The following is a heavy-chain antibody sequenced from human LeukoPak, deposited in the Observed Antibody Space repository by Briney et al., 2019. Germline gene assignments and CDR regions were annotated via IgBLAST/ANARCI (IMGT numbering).Heavy chain of an antibody. Sequence: PGGSLRLSCAASGFTFSSYAMSWVRQAPGKGLEWVSAISGSGGSTYYADSVKGRFTISRDNSKNTLYLQMNSLRAEDTAVYCCAQDTKVGYYGSGSYNYFDYWGQGTLVTVSS. D-gene: IGHD3-10*01. CDR1: GFTFSSYA. CDR3: AQDTKVGYYGSGSYNYFDY. J-gene: IGHJ4*02. V-gene: IGHV3-23*01. CDR2: ISGSGGST.